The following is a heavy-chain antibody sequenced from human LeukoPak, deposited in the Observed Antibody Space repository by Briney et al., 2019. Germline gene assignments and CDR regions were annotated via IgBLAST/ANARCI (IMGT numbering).Heavy chain of an antibody. Sequence: GGSLRLSCAASGFTFSSYWMSWVRQAPEKGLEWVANIKQDGSEKYYVDSVKGRFTISRDNAKNSLYLQMNSLRAEDTAVYYCARSLATYYDFWSGYYLHWGQGTLVTVSS. V-gene: IGHV3-7*01. CDR3: ARSLATYYDFWSGYYLH. CDR1: GFTFSSYW. D-gene: IGHD3-3*01. CDR2: IKQDGSEK. J-gene: IGHJ4*02.